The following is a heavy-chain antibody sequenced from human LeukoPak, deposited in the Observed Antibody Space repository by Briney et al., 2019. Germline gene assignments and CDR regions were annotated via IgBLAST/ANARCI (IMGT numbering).Heavy chain of an antibody. D-gene: IGHD3-22*01. Sequence: GGSLRLSCAASGFTFSSYEMNWVRQAPGKGLEWVSYISSSGSTIYYADSVKGRFTISRDNAKNSLYLQMNSLRAEDTAVYYCARDNYDSSVYYFDWGQGTLVTVSS. CDR1: GFTFSSYE. CDR2: ISSSGSTI. CDR3: ARDNYDSSVYYFD. V-gene: IGHV3-48*03. J-gene: IGHJ4*02.